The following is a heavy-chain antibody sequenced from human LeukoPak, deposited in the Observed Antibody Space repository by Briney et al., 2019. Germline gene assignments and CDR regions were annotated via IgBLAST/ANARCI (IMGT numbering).Heavy chain of an antibody. CDR2: IYYNGYT. CDR3: VRGGQWVQLWFPFNY. D-gene: IGHD5-18*01. V-gene: IGHV4-61*05. Sequence: SETLSLTCTVSGGSISSSSYYWGWIRQPPGKGLEWIGYIYYNGYTNYNPSLKSRVTISVDTSKNQFSLKLSSLTAADTAVYYCVRGGQWVQLWFPFNYWGQGTRVTVSS. CDR1: GGSISSSSYY. J-gene: IGHJ4*02.